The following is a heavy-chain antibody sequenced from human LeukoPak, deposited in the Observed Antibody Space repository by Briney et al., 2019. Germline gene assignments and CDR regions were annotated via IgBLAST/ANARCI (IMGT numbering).Heavy chain of an antibody. CDR2: IYYSGST. D-gene: IGHD5-12*01. CDR3: ARDVLGYSGYDRYGMDV. J-gene: IGHJ6*02. CDR1: GVSISSGGYY. Sequence: PSETLSLTCTVSGVSISSGGYYWSWLRQHPGKGLEWIGYIYYSGSTYYNPSLKSRVTISVDTSKNQFSLKLSSVTAADTAVYYCARDVLGYSGYDRYGMDVWGQGTTVTVSS. V-gene: IGHV4-31*03.